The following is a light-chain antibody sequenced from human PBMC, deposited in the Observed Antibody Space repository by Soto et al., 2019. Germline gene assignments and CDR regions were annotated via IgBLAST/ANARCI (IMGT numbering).Light chain of an antibody. J-gene: IGLJ3*02. Sequence: SALTQPASVSGSPGQSITISCTGTSSDVGGYNFVSWYQQHPGKAPRLIIYEVSSRPSGVSYRFFGSKSANTAALPISGLHAEDEADYYCSSYTLRNTLVLFGGGTKLTVL. CDR1: SSDVGGYNF. CDR3: SSYTLRNTLVL. CDR2: EVS. V-gene: IGLV2-14*01.